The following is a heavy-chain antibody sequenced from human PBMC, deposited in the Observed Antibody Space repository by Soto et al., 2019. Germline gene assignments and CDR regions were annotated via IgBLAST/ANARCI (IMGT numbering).Heavy chain of an antibody. CDR1: GVSISSYY. CDR2: IYHSRST. CDR3: ARADSSSWPD. J-gene: IGHJ4*02. D-gene: IGHD6-13*01. Sequence: SETLSLTCTVSGVSISSYYWSWIRQPPGKGLEWIGYIYHSRSTNYNPSLKSRVTISADTSKNQFSLKLSSVTAADTAVYYCARADSSSWPDWGQGTLVTVSS. V-gene: IGHV4-59*01.